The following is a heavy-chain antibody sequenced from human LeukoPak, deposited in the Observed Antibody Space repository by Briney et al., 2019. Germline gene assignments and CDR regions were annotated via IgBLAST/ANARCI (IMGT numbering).Heavy chain of an antibody. CDR1: GGSFSGYY. CDR3: ARAPLRSHHLDY. V-gene: IGHV4-34*01. CDR2: IKHSGST. Sequence: KSSETLSLTCAVYGGSFSGYYWSCIRQPPGKGLEWIGEIKHSGSTNYNPSLKSRVTISVDTSKNQFSLKLSSVTAADTAVYYCARAPLRSHHLDYWGQGTLVTVSS. D-gene: IGHD2-21*02. J-gene: IGHJ4*02.